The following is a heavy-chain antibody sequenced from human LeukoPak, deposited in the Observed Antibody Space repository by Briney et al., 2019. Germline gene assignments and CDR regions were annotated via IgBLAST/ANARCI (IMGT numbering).Heavy chain of an antibody. CDR1: EFTFSHFA. Sequence: GRSLRLSCAVSEFTFSHFAMHWVRQAPGKGLEWVAVVSSHGNDGYYADSVKGRFTISRDNAKNSLYLQMNSLRAEDTAVYYCARRQNKLEHFDYWGQGTLVTVSS. D-gene: IGHD1/OR15-1a*01. CDR3: ARRQNKLEHFDY. V-gene: IGHV3-30*07. CDR2: VSSHGNDG. J-gene: IGHJ4*02.